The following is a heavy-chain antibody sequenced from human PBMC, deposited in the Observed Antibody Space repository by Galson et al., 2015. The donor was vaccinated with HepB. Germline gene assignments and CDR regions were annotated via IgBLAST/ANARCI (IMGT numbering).Heavy chain of an antibody. J-gene: IGHJ4*02. Sequence: SLRLSCAASGFTFSSYAISWVRQAPGTGLEWVSTTTSSGGTTYYADSVKGRFTISRDNSKNTLYMQMNSLRAEDTAVYYCAKDQRDGWYGDYWGQGTLVTVSS. CDR1: GFTFSSYA. CDR3: AKDQRDGWYGDY. V-gene: IGHV3-23*01. D-gene: IGHD6-19*01. CDR2: TTSSGGTT.